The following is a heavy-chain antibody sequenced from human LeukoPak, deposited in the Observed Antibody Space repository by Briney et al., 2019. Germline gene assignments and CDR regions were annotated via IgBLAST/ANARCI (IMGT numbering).Heavy chain of an antibody. Sequence: SETLSLTCAVYGGSFSGYYWSWIRQPPGKGLEWIGEINHSGSTNYNPSLKSRVTISVDTSKNQFSLKLSSVTAADTAVYYCARGPQTSFLHGWGQGTLVTVSS. V-gene: IGHV4-34*01. CDR2: INHSGST. CDR1: GGSFSGYY. J-gene: IGHJ4*02. CDR3: ARGPQTSFLHG. D-gene: IGHD3-16*02.